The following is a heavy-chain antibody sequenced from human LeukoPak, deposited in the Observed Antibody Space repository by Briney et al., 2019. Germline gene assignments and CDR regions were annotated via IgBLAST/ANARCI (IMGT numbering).Heavy chain of an antibody. V-gene: IGHV3-72*01. D-gene: IGHD4-17*01. Sequence: PGGSLRLSCAASGFPFTDRYMDWVRQAPGKGLEWVGRTRNKANSYISEYAASVKGRFTISRDNSKNSLYLQMNSLKTEDTAVYYCARDFDYGDGIDFWGQGTLVTVSS. CDR2: TRNKANSYIS. J-gene: IGHJ4*02. CDR3: ARDFDYGDGIDF. CDR1: GFPFTDRY.